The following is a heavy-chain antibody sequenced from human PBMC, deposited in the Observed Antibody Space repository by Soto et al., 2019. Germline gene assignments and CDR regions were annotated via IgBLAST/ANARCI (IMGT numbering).Heavy chain of an antibody. CDR2: IYHSGST. CDR1: GYSISSGYY. CDR3: AGLPRGGTMVRGVTLGPAFDY. J-gene: IGHJ4*02. Sequence: KASETLSLTCAVSGYSISSGYYWGCIRQPPGKGLEWIGSIYHSGSTYYNPSLKSRVTISVDTSKNQFSLKLSSVTAADTAAYYCAGLPRGGTMVRGVTLGPAFDYWGQGTLVTVSS. D-gene: IGHD3-10*01. V-gene: IGHV4-38-2*01.